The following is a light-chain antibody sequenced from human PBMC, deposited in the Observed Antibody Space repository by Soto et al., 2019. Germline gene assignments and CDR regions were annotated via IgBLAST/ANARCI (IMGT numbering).Light chain of an antibody. J-gene: IGKJ4*01. CDR1: QTIATY. CDR2: SAS. V-gene: IGKV1-39*01. CDR3: QQGYNIILT. Sequence: DIQLTQSPSSLSASVGDTVTITCRASQTIATYLNWWQHRPGTAPRLLISSASNLHSGVPSRFIGSGSGTDFTLDIRSLQPEDSATYFCQQGYNIILTFGGGTKVDSK.